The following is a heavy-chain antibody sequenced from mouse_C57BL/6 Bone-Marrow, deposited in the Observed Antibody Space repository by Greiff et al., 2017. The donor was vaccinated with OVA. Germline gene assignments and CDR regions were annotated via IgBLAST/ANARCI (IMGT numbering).Heavy chain of an antibody. CDR1: GFSLTSYG. Sequence: VKVIESGPGLVQPSQSLSITCTVSGFSLTSYGVHWVRQSPGKGLEWLGVIWRGGSTDYNAAFMSRLSITKDNSKSQVFFKMNSLQADDTAIYYCAQGATVVAPYYAMDYWGQGTSVTVSS. D-gene: IGHD1-1*01. J-gene: IGHJ4*01. V-gene: IGHV2-5*01. CDR3: AQGATVVAPYYAMDY. CDR2: IWRGGST.